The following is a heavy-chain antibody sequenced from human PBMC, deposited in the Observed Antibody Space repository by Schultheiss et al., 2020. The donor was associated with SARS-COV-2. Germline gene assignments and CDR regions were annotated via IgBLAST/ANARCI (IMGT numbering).Heavy chain of an antibody. CDR1: GFTFSSYG. Sequence: GESLKISCAASGFTFSSYGMHWVRQAPGKGLEWVAVIWYDGSNKYYADSVKGRFTISRDNAKNTLYLQMNSLRAEDTAVYYCARDQHYRLVFGDAFDIWGQGTMVTVSS. V-gene: IGHV3-33*01. CDR3: ARDQHYRLVFGDAFDI. CDR2: IWYDGSNK. J-gene: IGHJ3*02. D-gene: IGHD3-16*01.